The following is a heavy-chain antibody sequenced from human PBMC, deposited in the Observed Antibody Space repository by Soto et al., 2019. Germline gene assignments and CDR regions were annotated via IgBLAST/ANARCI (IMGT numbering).Heavy chain of an antibody. Sequence: ASVKVSCKASGYTFTSYYMHWVRQAPGQGLEWMGIINPSGGSTSYAQKFQGRVTMTRDTSTSTVYMELSSLRSEDTAVYYCARDPSDTAMRAYGMDVWGQGTTVTGLL. CDR1: GYTFTSYY. D-gene: IGHD5-18*01. V-gene: IGHV1-46*01. J-gene: IGHJ6*02. CDR2: INPSGGST. CDR3: ARDPSDTAMRAYGMDV.